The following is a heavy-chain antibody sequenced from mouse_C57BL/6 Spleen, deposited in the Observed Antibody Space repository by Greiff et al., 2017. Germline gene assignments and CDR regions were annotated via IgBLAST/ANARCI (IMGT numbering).Heavy chain of an antibody. CDR1: GFTFSSYA. D-gene: IGHD1-1*01. CDR3: TRDRDYYGSSYVYPYAMDY. Sequence: EVKLMESGEGLVKPGGSLKLSCAASGFTFSSYAMSWVRQTPEKRLEWVAYISSGGDYIYYADTVKGRFTISRDNARNTLYLQMSSLKSEDTAMYYCTRDRDYYGSSYVYPYAMDYWGQGTSVTVSS. V-gene: IGHV5-9-1*02. CDR2: ISSGGDYI. J-gene: IGHJ4*01.